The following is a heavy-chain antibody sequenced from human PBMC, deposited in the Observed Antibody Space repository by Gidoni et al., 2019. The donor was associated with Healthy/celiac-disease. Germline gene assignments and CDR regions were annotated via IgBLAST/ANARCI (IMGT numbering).Heavy chain of an antibody. V-gene: IGHV1-2*04. D-gene: IGHD6-13*01. J-gene: IGHJ3*02. CDR1: GYTFTGYH. Sequence: QVQLVQSGAEVKKPGASVKVSCKASGYTFTGYHMHWVRQAPGQGLEWMGWINPNSGGTNYAQKFQGWVTMTRDTSISTAYMELSRLRSDDTAVYYCARAYSSSWRDAFDIWGQGTMVTVSS. CDR3: ARAYSSSWRDAFDI. CDR2: INPNSGGT.